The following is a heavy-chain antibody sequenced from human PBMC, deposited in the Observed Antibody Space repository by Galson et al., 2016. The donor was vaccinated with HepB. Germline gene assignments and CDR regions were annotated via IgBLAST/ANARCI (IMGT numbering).Heavy chain of an antibody. V-gene: IGHV4-59*01. J-gene: IGHJ6*02. D-gene: IGHD2-2*01. Sequence: QSPGMGLEWIGYLHYTGRTNYNPSFKSRVTISVDTSKTQLSLNLTAVTAADTGTYYCARDRVVVVPAAKSRKFYYGMDIWGQGTAVTVSS. CDR2: LHYTGRT. CDR3: ARDRVVVVPAAKSRKFYYGMDI.